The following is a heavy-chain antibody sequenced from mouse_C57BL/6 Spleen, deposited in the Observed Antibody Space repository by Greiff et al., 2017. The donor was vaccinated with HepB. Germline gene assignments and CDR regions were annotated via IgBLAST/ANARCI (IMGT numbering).Heavy chain of an antibody. CDR2: IYPGDGDT. Sequence: VKLMESGAELVKPGASVKISCKASGYAFSSYWMNWVKQRPGTGLEWIGQIYPGDGDTNYNGKFKGKATLTADKSSSTAYMQLSSLTSEDSAVYFCARFYGNYPSYYAMDYWGQGTSVTVSS. V-gene: IGHV1-80*01. CDR3: ARFYGNYPSYYAMDY. J-gene: IGHJ4*01. CDR1: GYAFSSYW. D-gene: IGHD2-1*01.